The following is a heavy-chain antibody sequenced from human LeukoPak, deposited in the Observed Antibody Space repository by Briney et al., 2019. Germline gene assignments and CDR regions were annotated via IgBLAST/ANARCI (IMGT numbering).Heavy chain of an antibody. J-gene: IGHJ4*02. CDR3: ASASYSDRSGYYWEPYFDS. D-gene: IGHD3-22*01. CDR2: IYYSGST. CDR1: GGSISSSSYY. V-gene: IGHV4-39*07. Sequence: PSETLSLTCTVSGGSISSSSYYWGWIRQPPGKGLEWIGSIYYSGSTYYNPSLKSRVTISVDTSKNQFCLERSSLTAVDTAGYYCASASYSDRSGYYWEPYFDSWGQGTLVTVSS.